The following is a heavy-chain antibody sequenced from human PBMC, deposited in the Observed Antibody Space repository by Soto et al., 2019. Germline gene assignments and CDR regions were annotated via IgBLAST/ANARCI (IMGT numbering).Heavy chain of an antibody. D-gene: IGHD2-2*01. CDR3: ASSCTRYCSTYGMDV. CDR1: GYSFTSYW. Sequence: GESLKISCKGSGYSFTSYWISWVRQMPGKGLEWMGRIDPSDSYTNYSPSFQGHVTISADKSISTAYLQWSSLKASDTAMYYCASSCTRYCSTYGMDVWGQGTTVTVSS. V-gene: IGHV5-10-1*01. CDR2: IDPSDSYT. J-gene: IGHJ6*02.